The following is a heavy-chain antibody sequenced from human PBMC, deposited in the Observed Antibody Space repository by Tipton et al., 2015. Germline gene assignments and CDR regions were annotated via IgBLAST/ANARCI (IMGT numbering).Heavy chain of an antibody. CDR2: IGGSGTRT. J-gene: IGHJ5*02. CDR1: GFTFKNYA. CDR3: ARGGNNWFDP. V-gene: IGHV3-23*01. Sequence: SLRLSCAASGFTFKNYAINWVRQAPGKGLEWVSGIGGSGTRTYYAVSVRGRFTISRDNSKNTLYLQMSSLRVEDTAVYYCARGGNNWFDPWGQGTLVTVSS. D-gene: IGHD2-15*01.